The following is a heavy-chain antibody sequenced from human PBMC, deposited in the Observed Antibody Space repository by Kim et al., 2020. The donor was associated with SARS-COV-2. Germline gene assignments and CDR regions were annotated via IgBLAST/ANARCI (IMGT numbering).Heavy chain of an antibody. Sequence: GGSLRLSCAASGFTFSSYSMNWVRQAPGKGLEWVSSISSSSSYIYYADSVKGRFTISRDNAKNSLYLQMNSLRAEDTAVYYCARDKGSGSYYKEPGAFDIWGQGTMVTVSS. CDR1: GFTFSSYS. J-gene: IGHJ3*02. V-gene: IGHV3-21*01. CDR2: ISSSSSYI. D-gene: IGHD3-10*01. CDR3: ARDKGSGSYYKEPGAFDI.